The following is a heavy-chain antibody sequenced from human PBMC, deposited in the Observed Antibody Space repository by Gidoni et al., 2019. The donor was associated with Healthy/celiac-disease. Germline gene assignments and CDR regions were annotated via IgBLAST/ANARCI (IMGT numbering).Heavy chain of an antibody. J-gene: IGHJ3*02. CDR3: ARDPQLYDYDNLGAFDI. CDR1: GFTFSSYW. V-gene: IGHV3-7*03. Sequence: EVQLVESGGGLVQPGGSLRLSCAASGFTFSSYWMSWVRQAPGKGLESVANIKQDGSEKYYVDSVKGRFTISRDNAKNSLYLQMNSLRAEDTAVYYCARDPQLYDYDNLGAFDIWGQGTMVTVSS. D-gene: IGHD3-16*01. CDR2: IKQDGSEK.